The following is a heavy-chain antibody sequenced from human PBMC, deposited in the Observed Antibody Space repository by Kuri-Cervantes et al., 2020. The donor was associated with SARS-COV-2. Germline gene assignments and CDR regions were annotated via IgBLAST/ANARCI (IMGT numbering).Heavy chain of an antibody. CDR2: ITPFNGNT. V-gene: IGHV1-45*01. CDR3: ARSGPGAISKEDDAFDV. D-gene: IGHD2-21*01. Sequence: SVNVSCKVSGDTFTYRFVHWVRQAPGQAPEWMGWITPFNGNTKYAQRFQDRVTITRDRSKSTAYMELNSLRSEDTAIYYCARSGPGAISKEDDAFDVWGQGTKVTVSS. CDR1: GDTFTYRF. J-gene: IGHJ3*01.